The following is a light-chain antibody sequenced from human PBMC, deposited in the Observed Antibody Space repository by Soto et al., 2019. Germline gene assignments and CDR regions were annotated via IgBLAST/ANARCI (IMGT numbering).Light chain of an antibody. Sequence: QSALTQPASVSGSPGQSITISCAGTSSDIGGYNYVSWYQQHPGKAPKVMIYEVSNRPSGVSNRFSGSKSGNTASLTISGLRAEDDADYYCSSYTSSHTYVFGTGTKVTVL. CDR3: SSYTSSHTYV. CDR1: SSDIGGYNY. V-gene: IGLV2-14*01. CDR2: EVS. J-gene: IGLJ1*01.